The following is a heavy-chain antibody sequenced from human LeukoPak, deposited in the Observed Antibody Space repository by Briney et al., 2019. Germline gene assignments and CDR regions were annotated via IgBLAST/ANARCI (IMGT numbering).Heavy chain of an antibody. V-gene: IGHV3-33*01. CDR3: ARDRLVVQNYYCYYGMDD. Sequence: GGSLRLSCAASGFTFSSYGMHWVRQAPGKGLEWVAVIWYDGSNKYYADSVKGRFTISRDNSKNTLYLQMNSLRAEDTAVYYCARDRLVVQNYYCYYGMDDWGQGTTVTVSS. CDR1: GFTFSSYG. CDR2: IWYDGSNK. D-gene: IGHD2-2*01. J-gene: IGHJ6*02.